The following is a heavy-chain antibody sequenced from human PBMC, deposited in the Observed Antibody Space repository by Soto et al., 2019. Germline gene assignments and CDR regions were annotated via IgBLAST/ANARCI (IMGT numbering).Heavy chain of an antibody. Sequence: ARGHRLQWIGWIDVGSANANYAQMLQERVTISRDMSTSTAYMELSSLRPEDTAGYYCAXXXXXXXXXXXXGQGTLVTVSS. V-gene: IGHV1-58*01. J-gene: IGHJ4*02. CDR3: AXXXXXXXXXXX. CDR2: IDVGSANA.